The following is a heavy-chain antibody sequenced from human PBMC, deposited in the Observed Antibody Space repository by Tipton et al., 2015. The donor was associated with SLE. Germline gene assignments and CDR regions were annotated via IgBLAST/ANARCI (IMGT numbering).Heavy chain of an antibody. D-gene: IGHD2/OR15-2a*01. V-gene: IGHV4-38-2*02. Sequence: TLSLTCTVSGYSISSDYYWGWIRQPPGKGLEWIGSVSHGGSTYYNPSLTSRVTMSVDTSQNQFSRNLRSVTAADTAVYYCVRHFSTVIQGPLYFDYWGQGTLVTVSS. CDR3: VRHFSTVIQGPLYFDY. CDR1: GYSISSDYY. J-gene: IGHJ4*02. CDR2: VSHGGST.